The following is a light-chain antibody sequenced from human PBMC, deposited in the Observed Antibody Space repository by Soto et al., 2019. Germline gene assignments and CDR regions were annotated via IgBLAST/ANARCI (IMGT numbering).Light chain of an antibody. CDR1: QSVSSN. V-gene: IGKV3-15*01. Sequence: EIVMTQSPATLSVSPGERATLSCRASQSVSSNLAWYQQKPGQAPRLLIYGASTRATGIPARFSGSESGTELTITISSLQYEDFAVYYCQQYNNWQWTFGQGTKVEIK. CDR3: QQYNNWQWT. CDR2: GAS. J-gene: IGKJ1*01.